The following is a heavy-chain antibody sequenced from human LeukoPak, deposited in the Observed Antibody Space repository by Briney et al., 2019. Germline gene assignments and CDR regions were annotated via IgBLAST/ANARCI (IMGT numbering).Heavy chain of an antibody. CDR2: ISRSNIYK. CDR1: GFTFSSYT. CDR3: VREGFYFFDF. V-gene: IGHV3-21*01. J-gene: IGHJ4*01. Sequence: PGGSLRLSCAASGFTFSSYTMNWVRLAPGKGLEWVSSISRSNIYKYYADSVKGRFTISRDNAKNSLYLQMNSLRAEDSATYYCVREGFYFFDFWGQGTLVTVSS.